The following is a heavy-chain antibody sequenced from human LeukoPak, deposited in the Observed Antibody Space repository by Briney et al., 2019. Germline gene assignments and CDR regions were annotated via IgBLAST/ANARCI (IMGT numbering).Heavy chain of an antibody. J-gene: IGHJ4*02. V-gene: IGHV3-9*01. CDR2: INWNSDSI. D-gene: IGHD5-12*01. Sequence: GGSLRLSCAVSGFTFDDYAMHWVRQVPGKGLKWVSGINWNSDSIGYADSVKGRFTTSRDNAKNSLYLQMNSLRAEDTAFYYCAINGGGDSGYGNFDYWGQGTLVTVSS. CDR3: AINGGGDSGYGNFDY. CDR1: GFTFDDYA.